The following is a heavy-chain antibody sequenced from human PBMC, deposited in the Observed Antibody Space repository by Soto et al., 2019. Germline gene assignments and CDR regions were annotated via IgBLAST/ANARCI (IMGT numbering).Heavy chain of an antibody. V-gene: IGHV3-21*06. Sequence: GGSLRLSCAASGVTCTRYSMNWVRQAPGKGLEWVSSISSTTNYIYYGDSMKGRFTISRDNAKNSLYLEMNSLRAEDTAVYYCARESEDLTSNFDYWGQGTLVTVS. CDR3: ARESEDLTSNFDY. J-gene: IGHJ4*02. CDR2: ISSTTNYI. CDR1: GVTCTRYS.